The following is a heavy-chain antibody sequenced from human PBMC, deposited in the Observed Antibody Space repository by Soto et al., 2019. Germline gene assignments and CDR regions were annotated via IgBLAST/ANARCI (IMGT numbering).Heavy chain of an antibody. CDR2: IRSKAYGGTT. J-gene: IGHJ4*02. D-gene: IGHD2-2*01. V-gene: IGHV3-49*03. Sequence: GGSLRLSCTASGFTFGDYAMSWFRQAPGKGLEWVGFIRSKAYGGTTEYAASSKGRFTISRDDSKSIAYLQMNSLKTEDTAVYYCTAELGYCSSTSCYEDLRFDYWGQGTLVTVSS. CDR1: GFTFGDYA. CDR3: TAELGYCSSTSCYEDLRFDY.